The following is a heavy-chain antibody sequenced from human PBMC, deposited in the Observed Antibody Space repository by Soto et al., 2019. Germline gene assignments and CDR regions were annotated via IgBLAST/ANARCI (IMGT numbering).Heavy chain of an antibody. Sequence: QVQLVESGGGVVQPGRSLRLSCAASGFTFSSHAMHWVRQAPGKGLEWVAGIPYDGSNEYYADFVKGRFTISRDNSKNTLYLQINSLRAEDTAVYSCARVSGSYWEAWFDPWGQGTLVTVSS. D-gene: IGHD1-26*01. CDR1: GFTFSSHA. V-gene: IGHV3-30*04. J-gene: IGHJ5*02. CDR3: ARVSGSYWEAWFDP. CDR2: IPYDGSNE.